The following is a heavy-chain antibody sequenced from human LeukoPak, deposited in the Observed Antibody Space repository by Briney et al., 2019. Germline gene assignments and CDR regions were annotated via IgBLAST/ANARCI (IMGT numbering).Heavy chain of an antibody. J-gene: IGHJ3*02. D-gene: IGHD3-10*01. Sequence: KPGGSLRLSCAASGFTFSSYSMNWVRQAPGKGLEWVSSISSSSSYIYYADSVKGRFTISRDNAKNSLYLQMNSLRAEDTAVYYRARCGSRGVDDAFDIWGQGTMVTVSS. CDR1: GFTFSSYS. CDR3: ARCGSRGVDDAFDI. CDR2: ISSSSSYI. V-gene: IGHV3-21*01.